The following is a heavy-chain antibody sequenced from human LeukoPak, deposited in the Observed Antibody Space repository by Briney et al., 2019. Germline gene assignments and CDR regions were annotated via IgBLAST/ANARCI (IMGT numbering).Heavy chain of an antibody. CDR1: GGTFSSYA. CDR2: IIPIFGTA. Sequence: SVKVSCKASGGTFSSYAISWVRQAPEQGLEWMGGIIPIFGTANYAQKFQGRVTITADESTSTAYMELSSLRSGDTAVYYCAREYYDSSGYLNAFDIWGQGTMVTVSS. V-gene: IGHV1-69*13. D-gene: IGHD3-22*01. CDR3: AREYYDSSGYLNAFDI. J-gene: IGHJ3*02.